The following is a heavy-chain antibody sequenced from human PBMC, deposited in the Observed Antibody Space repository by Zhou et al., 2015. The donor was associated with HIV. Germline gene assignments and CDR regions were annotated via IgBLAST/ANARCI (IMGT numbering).Heavy chain of an antibody. Sequence: QVQLVQSGAEVKKPGASVKVSCKASGYTFTSYDINWVRQATGQGLEWMGWMNPNSGNTGYAQKFQGRVTMTRNTSISTAYMELSSLRSEDTAVYYCARGRRYCSSTSCYLDPWGQGTLVTVSS. J-gene: IGHJ5*02. D-gene: IGHD2-2*01. CDR2: MNPNSGNT. CDR1: GYTFTSYD. CDR3: ARGRRYCSSTSCYLDP. V-gene: IGHV1-8*01.